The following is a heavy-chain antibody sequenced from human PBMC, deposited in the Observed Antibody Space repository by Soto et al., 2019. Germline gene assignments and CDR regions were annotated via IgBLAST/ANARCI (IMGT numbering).Heavy chain of an antibody. V-gene: IGHV4-31*02. CDR2: IYYSGVT. J-gene: IGHJ5*02. CDR3: ARDLRGRGSGRFDP. D-gene: IGHD3-10*01. Sequence: WTWIRQHPGKGLEWIGYIYYSGVTYYNPSLKSRVTISVDTSKNQFSLKLSSVTAADTAVYYCARDLRGRGSGRFDPWGQGNLDTVSS.